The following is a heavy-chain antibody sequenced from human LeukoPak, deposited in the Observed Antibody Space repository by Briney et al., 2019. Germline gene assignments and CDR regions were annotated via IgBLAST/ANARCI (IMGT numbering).Heavy chain of an antibody. CDR3: AKTGGPWD. CDR2: IYRDGST. D-gene: IGHD7-27*01. Sequence: GGSLRLPCAASGFTVSNSYMTWVRQAPGKGLEWVSVIYRDGSTYYADSVKGRFTISRDNSKNTLYLQMNSLRAEDTAVYYCAKTGGPWDWGQGALVTVSS. V-gene: IGHV3-53*01. CDR1: GFTVSNSY. J-gene: IGHJ4*02.